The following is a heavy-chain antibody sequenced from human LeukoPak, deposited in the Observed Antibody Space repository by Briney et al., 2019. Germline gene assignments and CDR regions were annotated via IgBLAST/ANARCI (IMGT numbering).Heavy chain of an antibody. CDR3: ARGQNIPA. V-gene: IGHV3-53*01. J-gene: IGHJ4*02. CDR2: IYSGGST. D-gene: IGHD1/OR15-1a*01. CDR1: GFSVSSNY. Sequence: GSLRLSRAASGFSVSSNYMNWVRQGPGKGLEWVSVIYSGGSTYYADSVKGRFTISRDNSKNTLYLQMNSLRAEDTAVYYCARGQNIPAWGQGTLVTVSS.